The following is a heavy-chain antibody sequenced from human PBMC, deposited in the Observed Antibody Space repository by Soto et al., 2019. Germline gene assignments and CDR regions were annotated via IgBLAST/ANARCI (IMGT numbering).Heavy chain of an antibody. D-gene: IGHD3-22*01. Sequence: GESLKISCRTSGYRFTSYWIAWVRQMPGKGLEWMGIIFPSDSDNRYSPSFQGQVTISADRSTSTVFLQWASLKASDTAVYFCARTDKSGYFNWFDPWGQGTPVTVSS. V-gene: IGHV5-51*01. CDR2: IFPSDSDN. CDR1: GYRFTSYW. CDR3: ARTDKSGYFNWFDP. J-gene: IGHJ5*02.